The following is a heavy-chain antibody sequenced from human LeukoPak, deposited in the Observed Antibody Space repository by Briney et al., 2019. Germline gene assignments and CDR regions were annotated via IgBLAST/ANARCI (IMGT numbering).Heavy chain of an antibody. J-gene: IGHJ4*02. V-gene: IGHV4-39*07. CDR3: ARVVDRRYSSSWADY. CDR2: IYYSGST. D-gene: IGHD6-13*01. CDR1: GGSISSYY. Sequence: SETLSLTCTVSGGSISSYYWGWIRQPPGKGLEWIGSIYYSGSTYYNPSLKSRVTISVDTSKNQFSLKLSSVTAADTAVYYCARVVDRRYSSSWADYWGQGTLVTVSS.